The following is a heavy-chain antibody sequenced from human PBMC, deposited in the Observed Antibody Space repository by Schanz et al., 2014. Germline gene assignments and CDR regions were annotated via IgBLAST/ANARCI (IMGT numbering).Heavy chain of an antibody. J-gene: IGHJ4*02. D-gene: IGHD3-22*01. Sequence: VQLVESGGGLAQPGGSLRLSCAASGITFSDYYMTWIRQAPGKGLEWVSDISDSGDSTHYADSVKGRFTISRDNLKNTVYLQMNSLRAGDTAVYYCAKDGRLPYYGTGSDFDYWGQGTLXAVSS. V-gene: IGHV3-11*05. CDR3: AKDGRLPYYGTGSDFDY. CDR1: GITFSDYY. CDR2: ISDSGDST.